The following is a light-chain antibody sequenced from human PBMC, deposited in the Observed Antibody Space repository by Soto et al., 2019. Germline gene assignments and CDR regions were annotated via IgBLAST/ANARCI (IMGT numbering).Light chain of an antibody. CDR3: QQYGSSPT. J-gene: IGKJ1*01. Sequence: EIVLTQSPGTLSLSPGERATLSCRASQSVSNSYLAWYQQKPGQAPRLLIYGASSRATGIPARFSGSGSGTDFTLTISRLEPEDFAVYYCQQYGSSPTFGQGTKVEIK. V-gene: IGKV3-20*01. CDR2: GAS. CDR1: QSVSNSY.